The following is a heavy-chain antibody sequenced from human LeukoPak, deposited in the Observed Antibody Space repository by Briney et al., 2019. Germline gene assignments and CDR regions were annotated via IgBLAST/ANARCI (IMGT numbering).Heavy chain of an antibody. CDR2: ISYDGSNK. CDR1: GFTFSSYA. CDR3: ARSEGALALDY. Sequence: GRSLRLSCAASGFTFSSYAMHWVRQAPGKGLEWVAVISYDGSNKYYADSVKGRFTISRDNSKNTLYLQMNSLRAEDTAVYYWARSEGALALDYWGQGTLVTVSS. V-gene: IGHV3-30-3*01. J-gene: IGHJ4*02. D-gene: IGHD4/OR15-4a*01.